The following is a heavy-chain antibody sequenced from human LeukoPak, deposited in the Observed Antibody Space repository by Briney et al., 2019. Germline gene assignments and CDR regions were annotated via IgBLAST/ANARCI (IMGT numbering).Heavy chain of an antibody. CDR3: AKDGGPTFYGSVTYDWFDP. V-gene: IGHV3-30*02. D-gene: IGHD3-10*01. Sequence: GGSLRLSCAASGFTFSSYGMHWVRQAPGKGLEWVIFIRYDGSNKYYADSVKGRFTISRDNSKNTLYLQMNSLRAEDTAVYYCAKDGGPTFYGSVTYDWFDPWGQGTLVTVSS. CDR2: IRYDGSNK. J-gene: IGHJ5*02. CDR1: GFTFSSYG.